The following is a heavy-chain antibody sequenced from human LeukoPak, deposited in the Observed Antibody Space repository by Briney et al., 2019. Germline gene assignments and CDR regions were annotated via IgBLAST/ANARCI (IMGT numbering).Heavy chain of an antibody. CDR3: AREGEENVVVPAAIWFDP. Sequence: SETLSLTCTVSGGSISSGSYYWSWIRQPAGKVLEWIGRIYTSGSTNYNPSLKSRVTISVDTSKNQFSLKLSSVTAADTAVYYGAREGEENVVVPAAIWFDPWGQRTLVTVSS. V-gene: IGHV4-61*02. D-gene: IGHD2-2*01. J-gene: IGHJ5*02. CDR1: GGSISSGSYY. CDR2: IYTSGST.